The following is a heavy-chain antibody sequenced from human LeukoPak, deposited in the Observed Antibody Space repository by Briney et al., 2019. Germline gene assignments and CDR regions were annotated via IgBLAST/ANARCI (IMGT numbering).Heavy chain of an antibody. CDR2: IFPGYFNT. J-gene: IGHJ4*02. D-gene: IGHD3-10*01. CDR1: GYKFTSYW. V-gene: IGHV5-51*04. CDR3: AREAYGSGEV. Sequence: GESLKISCQGSGYKFTSYWIGWVRQLPGKGLEWTGVIFPGYFNTRYMSSFQGLVTISADTPIHTASLHWHNFRASATALYYFAREAYGSGEVWGQGTLVAVSS.